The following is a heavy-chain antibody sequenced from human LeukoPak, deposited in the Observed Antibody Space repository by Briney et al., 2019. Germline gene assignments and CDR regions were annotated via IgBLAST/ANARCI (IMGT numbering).Heavy chain of an antibody. J-gene: IGHJ4*02. CDR3: ARDPDTSSKVDF. V-gene: IGHV3-11*01. D-gene: IGHD2-2*02. Sequence: TPGGSLRLSCAASGFAFSDHYMSWIRQAPGKGLEWVAYISNSGSVLYYTDSVKGRFTISSDNAKKSLYLQMDGLRAEDTAVYFCARDPDTSSKVDFWGQGTLVTVSS. CDR1: GFAFSDHY. CDR2: ISNSGSVL.